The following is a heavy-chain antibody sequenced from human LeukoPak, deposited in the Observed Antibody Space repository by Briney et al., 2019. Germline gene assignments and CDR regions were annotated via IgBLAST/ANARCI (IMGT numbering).Heavy chain of an antibody. CDR1: GFTFSSYA. D-gene: IGHD4-11*01. CDR2: ISYDGSNK. Sequence: PGRSLRLSCAASGFTFSSYAMHWVRQAPGKGLEWVAVISYDGSNKYYADPVKGRFTISRDNSKNTLYLQMNSLRAEDTAVYYCARGQDMTTVTNPDYWGQGTLVTVSS. J-gene: IGHJ4*02. CDR3: ARGQDMTTVTNPDY. V-gene: IGHV3-30*01.